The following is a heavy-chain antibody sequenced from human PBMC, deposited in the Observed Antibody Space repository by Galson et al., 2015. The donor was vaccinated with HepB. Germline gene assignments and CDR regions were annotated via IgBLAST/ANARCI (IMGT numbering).Heavy chain of an antibody. CDR1: GFTFSSYW. V-gene: IGHV3-7*01. D-gene: IGHD6-13*01. CDR3: ASSYSSSPLHYYYYYGMDV. CDR2: IKQDGSEK. J-gene: IGHJ6*02. Sequence: SLRLSCAASGFTFSSYWMSWVRQAPGKGLEWVANIKQDGSEKYYVDSVKGRFTISRDNAKNSLYLQMNSLRAEDTAVYYCASSYSSSPLHYYYYYGMDVWGQGTTVTVSS.